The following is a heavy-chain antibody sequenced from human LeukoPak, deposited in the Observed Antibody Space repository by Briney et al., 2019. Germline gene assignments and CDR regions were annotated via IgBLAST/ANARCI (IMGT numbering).Heavy chain of an antibody. V-gene: IGHV7-4-1*02. CDR2: INTNTGNP. CDR3: ARELRGYNWNDPVDY. D-gene: IGHD1-20*01. CDR1: GYTFTSYA. Sequence: GASVKVSCKASGYTFTSYAMNWVRPAPGQGLEWMGWINTNTGNPTYAQGFTGRFVFSLDTSVSTAYLQISSLKAEDTAVYYCARELRGYNWNDPVDYWGQGTLVTVSS. J-gene: IGHJ4*02.